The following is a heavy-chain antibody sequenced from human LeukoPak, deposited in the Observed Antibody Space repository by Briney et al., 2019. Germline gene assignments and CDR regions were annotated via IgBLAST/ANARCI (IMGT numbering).Heavy chain of an antibody. Sequence: ASVKVSCKASGYSFTNHALNWVRQAPGQGLEWMGWINPNSGGTNYAQKFQGRVTMTRDTSISTAYMELSRLRSDDTAVYYCARGPIAAAAPPDYWGQGTLVTVYS. J-gene: IGHJ4*02. V-gene: IGHV1-2*02. CDR1: GYSFTNHA. CDR3: ARGPIAAAAPPDY. CDR2: INPNSGGT. D-gene: IGHD6-13*01.